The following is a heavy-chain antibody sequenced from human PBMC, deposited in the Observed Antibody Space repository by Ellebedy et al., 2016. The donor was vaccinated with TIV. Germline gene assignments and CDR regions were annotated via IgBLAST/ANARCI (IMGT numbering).Heavy chain of an antibody. J-gene: IGHJ4*02. CDR3: TREEGPTHFDY. D-gene: IGHD1-26*01. CDR2: MSSDGRYK. V-gene: IGHV3-30*04. CDR1: GFTFRSSA. Sequence: SLKISXAASGFTFRSSAMHWVRQAPGKGLEWVASMSSDGRYKYYAGSVKGRFTISRDNSENTLYLRMDSLRGDDTAVYYCTREEGPTHFDYWGQGTLVTVSS.